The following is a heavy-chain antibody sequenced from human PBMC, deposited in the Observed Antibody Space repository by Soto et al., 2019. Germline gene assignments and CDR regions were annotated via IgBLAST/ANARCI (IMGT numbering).Heavy chain of an antibody. D-gene: IGHD3-10*01. CDR1: GGSISSSSYY. CDR3: VRQGFGTLHGLVDV. J-gene: IGHJ6*02. CDR2: IDNSGGT. V-gene: IGHV4-61*05. Sequence: SETLSLTCTVSGGSISSSSYYWSWIRQTPGKGLEWIGYIDNSGGTSYNPSLRSRVTMSVGTSPKQFSLRLTSVTAADTAVYYCVRQGFGTLHGLVDVWGQGTTVTVSS.